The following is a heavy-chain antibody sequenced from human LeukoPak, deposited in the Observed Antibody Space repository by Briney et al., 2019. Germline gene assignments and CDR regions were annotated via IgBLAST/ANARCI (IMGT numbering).Heavy chain of an antibody. CDR3: AKGSASYYYDW. CDR2: ISFGGIST. D-gene: IGHD3-3*01. CDR1: GFTFSSYA. J-gene: IGHJ4*02. Sequence: GGPLRLSCAASGFTFSSYAMNWLRRAPGKGLEWVPAISFGGISTHYADSVKGRSTISRGDSKNTLYLQMSSLRADDTAVYFCAKGSASYYYDWWGQGTLVTVSS. V-gene: IGHV3-23*01.